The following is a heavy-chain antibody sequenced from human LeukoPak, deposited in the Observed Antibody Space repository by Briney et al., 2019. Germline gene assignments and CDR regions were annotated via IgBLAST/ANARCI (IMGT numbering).Heavy chain of an antibody. CDR3: ARDGDFDYIGYMDV. CDR1: GFTFSSYS. J-gene: IGHJ6*03. CDR2: ISSSSSYI. D-gene: IGHD3-9*01. Sequence: GGSLRLSCAASGFTFSSYSMNWVRQAPGKGLEWVSSISSSSSYIYYADSVKGRFTISRDNAKNSLYLQINSLRAEDTAVYYCARDGDFDYIGYMDVWGKGTTVTVSS. V-gene: IGHV3-21*01.